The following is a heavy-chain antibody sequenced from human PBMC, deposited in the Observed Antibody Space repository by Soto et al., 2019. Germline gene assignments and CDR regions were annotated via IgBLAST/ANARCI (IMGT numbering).Heavy chain of an antibody. CDR1: GFIFTDYS. CDR2: ISNGDETT. CDR3: AREPKRRDGYNFDS. V-gene: IGHV3-11*01. Sequence: QVQLVESGGGLVEPGGSLRLACSASGFIFTDYSMTWIRQAPGKGLEWVSYISNGDETTQYADSVKGRFSVSRDNAQKVLFLQMNSLRVDDTAAYYCAREPKRRDGYNFDSWGRGAQVTVSS. D-gene: IGHD5-12*01. J-gene: IGHJ4*02.